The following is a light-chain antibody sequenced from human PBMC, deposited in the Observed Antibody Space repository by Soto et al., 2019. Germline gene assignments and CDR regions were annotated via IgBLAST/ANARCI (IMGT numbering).Light chain of an antibody. CDR1: QSVSSY. CDR2: DAS. V-gene: IGKV3-11*01. Sequence: EIVLTQSPAILSMSPGERATLSCRASQSVSSYFAWYQQKPGQAPRLLIYDASNRATGVPARFSGSGSGTDFTLTISSLEPEDFALYYCQQRRYWPVTFGQGTKV. CDR3: QQRRYWPVT. J-gene: IGKJ1*01.